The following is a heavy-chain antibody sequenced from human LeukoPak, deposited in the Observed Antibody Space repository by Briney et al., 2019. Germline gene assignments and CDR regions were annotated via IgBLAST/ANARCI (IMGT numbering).Heavy chain of an antibody. J-gene: IGHJ4*02. CDR1: GDSISSNNYY. D-gene: IGHD3-9*01. CDR2: MFYGGTT. CDR3: VTTHFDILTASYYFDF. Sequence: PSETLSLTCTVSGDSISSNNYYYGWVRQPPGKVLEWIGSMFYGGTTYSSPSLQSRVTISVDTSKNQFSLKLSSVTAADTAVYYCVTTHFDILTASYYFDFWGQGTLVTVSS. V-gene: IGHV4-39*01.